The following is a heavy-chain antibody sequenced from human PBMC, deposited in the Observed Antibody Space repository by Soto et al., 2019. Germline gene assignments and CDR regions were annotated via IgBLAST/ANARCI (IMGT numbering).Heavy chain of an antibody. D-gene: IGHD2-2*01. CDR2: ISYDGSNK. CDR1: GFTFSSYG. J-gene: IGHJ6*03. V-gene: IGHV3-30*18. CDR3: AKEATYQDYTWGSYYYYYYMDV. Sequence: QVQLVESGGGVVQPGRSLRLSCAASGFTFSSYGMHWVRQAPGKGLEWVAVISYDGSNKYYADSVKGRFTISRDNSKNTRYLQMNSLRAEDTAVYYCAKEATYQDYTWGSYYYYYYMDVWGKGTTVTVPS.